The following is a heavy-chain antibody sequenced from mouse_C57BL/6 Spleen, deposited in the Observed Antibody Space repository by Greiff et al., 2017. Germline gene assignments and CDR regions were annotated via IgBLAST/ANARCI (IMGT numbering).Heavy chain of an antibody. J-gene: IGHJ4*01. V-gene: IGHV1-52*01. CDR2: IDPSDSET. CDR1: GYTFTSYW. CDR3: ARDGGPVYYYAMDY. Sequence: QVQLQQPGAELVRPGSSVKLSCKASGYTFTSYWMHWVKQRPIQGLEWIVNIDPSDSETHYNQKFKDKATLTVDKSSSTAYMQLSSLTSEDSAVYYCARDGGPVYYYAMDYWGQGTSVTVSS. D-gene: IGHD1-1*01.